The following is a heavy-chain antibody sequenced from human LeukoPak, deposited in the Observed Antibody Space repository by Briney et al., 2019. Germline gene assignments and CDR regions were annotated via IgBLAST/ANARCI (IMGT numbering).Heavy chain of an antibody. CDR1: GGSISSGSYY. Sequence: SQTLSLTCTVSGGSISSGSYYWSWIRQPAGKGLEWIGRIYTSGSTNYNPPLKSRVTISVDTSKNQFSLKLSSVTAADTAVYYCARGQKLVVDWFDPWGQGTLVTVSS. CDR2: IYTSGST. J-gene: IGHJ5*02. V-gene: IGHV4-61*02. D-gene: IGHD6-13*01. CDR3: ARGQKLVVDWFDP.